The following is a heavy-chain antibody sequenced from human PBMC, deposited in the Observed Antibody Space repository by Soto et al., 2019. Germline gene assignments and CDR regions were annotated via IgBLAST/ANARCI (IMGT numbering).Heavy chain of an antibody. D-gene: IGHD3-22*01. J-gene: IGHJ4*02. V-gene: IGHV1-18*04. CDR2: ISVYSGIT. CDR1: GYPFTSYG. CDR3: ARGSEADYVDSSGFYSNFDH. Sequence: QVQLVQSGSEVRKPGASVKVSCKVSGYPFTSYGVNWVRQAPGQGLEWMGWISVYSGITKYAQKFQGRVTMTTDTSTSTLYMDLRSLRSDDTALYYCARGSEADYVDSSGFYSNFDHWGQGTLVTVSS.